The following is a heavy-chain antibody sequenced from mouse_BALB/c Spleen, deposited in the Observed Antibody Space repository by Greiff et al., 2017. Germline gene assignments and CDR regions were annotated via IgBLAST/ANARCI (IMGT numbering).Heavy chain of an antibody. CDR1: GYSITSGYY. CDR3: ASQPEVYFDY. CDR2: ISYDGSN. Sequence: EVQLQQSGPGLVKPSQSLSLTCSVTGYSITSGYYWNWIRQFPGNKLEWMGYISYDGSNNYNPSLKNRISITRDTSKNQFFLKLNSVTTEDTATYYCASQPEVYFDYWGQGTTLTVSS. V-gene: IGHV3-6*02. J-gene: IGHJ2*01.